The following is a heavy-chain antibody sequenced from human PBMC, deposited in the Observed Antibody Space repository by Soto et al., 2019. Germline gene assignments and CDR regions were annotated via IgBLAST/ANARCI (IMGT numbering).Heavy chain of an antibody. CDR2: ISAYNGNT. CDR1: GYTFTSYG. V-gene: IGHV1-18*04. CDR3: ARERLGNVLYDFWSCYPELDY. D-gene: IGHD3-3*01. Sequence: QVQLVQSGAEVKKPGASVKVSCKASGYTFTSYGISWVRQAPGHGLEWMGWISAYNGNTNYAQKLQGRVTMTTDTATSTAYMELSSLRSDDTAVYYCARERLGNVLYDFWSCYPELDYWGQGTLVTVSS. J-gene: IGHJ4*02.